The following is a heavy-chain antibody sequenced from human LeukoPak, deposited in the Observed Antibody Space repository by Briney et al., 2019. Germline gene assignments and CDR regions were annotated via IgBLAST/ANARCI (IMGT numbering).Heavy chain of an antibody. CDR2: IYYSGTT. V-gene: IGHV4-59*01. CDR1: GVSLSSFY. D-gene: IGHD1-14*01. Sequence: SETLSLTCTVSGVSLSSFYWTWIRKPPGQGLEWIGYIYYSGTTNYNPSLESRVTISVDMSKNQLSLKLTSVTAADTAIYYCASLRPRPHDDFYIWGQGTMVTVSS. CDR3: ASLRPRPHDDFYI. J-gene: IGHJ3*02.